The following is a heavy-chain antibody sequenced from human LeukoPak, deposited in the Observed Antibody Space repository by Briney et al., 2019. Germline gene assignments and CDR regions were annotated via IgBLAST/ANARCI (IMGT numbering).Heavy chain of an antibody. CDR3: AKADYGSGSYYNWFDP. Sequence: PGGSLRLSCAASGFTFSSYGMHWVRQAPGKGLEWVAFTRYDGSNKYYADSVKGRFTISRDNSENTLYLQMNSLRPEDTAVYYCAKADYGSGSYYNWFDPWGQGTLVTVSS. CDR2: TRYDGSNK. V-gene: IGHV3-30*02. J-gene: IGHJ5*02. D-gene: IGHD3-10*01. CDR1: GFTFSSYG.